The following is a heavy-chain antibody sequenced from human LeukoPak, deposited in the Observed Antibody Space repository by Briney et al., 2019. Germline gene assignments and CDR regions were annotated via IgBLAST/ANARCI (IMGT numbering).Heavy chain of an antibody. D-gene: IGHD3-10*01. Sequence: GGSLRLSCAASGFTFSSYAMHWVRQAPGKGLEWVAVISYDGSNKYYADSLKGRFTVSRDNSKNTLYLQMNSLRAEDTAVYYCAKVGGSGSYQNTPFDYWDQGTLVTVSS. CDR2: ISYDGSNK. J-gene: IGHJ4*02. CDR1: GFTFSSYA. CDR3: AKVGGSGSYQNTPFDY. V-gene: IGHV3-30-3*01.